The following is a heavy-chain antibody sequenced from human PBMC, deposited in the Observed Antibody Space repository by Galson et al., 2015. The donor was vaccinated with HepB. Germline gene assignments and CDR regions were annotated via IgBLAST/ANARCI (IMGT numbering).Heavy chain of an antibody. CDR3: TRLGDFSGYSSK. D-gene: IGHD6-13*01. J-gene: IGHJ4*02. V-gene: IGHV3-73*01. CDR1: GFTFSGSA. CDR2: IRSKANNYAT. Sequence: SLRLSCAASGFTFSGSAIHWVRQASGKGPEWVGRIRSKANNYATSYAPSLKGRFTISRDDSKNMAYLHMKSLKTEDTAVYYCTRLGDFSGYSSKWGQGALVTVSS.